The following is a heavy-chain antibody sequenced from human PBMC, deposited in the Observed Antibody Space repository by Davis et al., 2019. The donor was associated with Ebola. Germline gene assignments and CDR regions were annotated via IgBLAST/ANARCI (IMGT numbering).Heavy chain of an antibody. Sequence: PGGSLRLSCAASGFTFDDYAMHWVRQAPGKGLEWVSGISWNSGSIGYADSVKGRFTISRDNSKNTLYLQMNSLRAEDTAVYYCAKSIGDGNSLFDYWGQGTLVTVSS. V-gene: IGHV3-9*01. CDR3: AKSIGDGNSLFDY. J-gene: IGHJ4*02. D-gene: IGHD4-23*01. CDR2: ISWNSGSI. CDR1: GFTFDDYA.